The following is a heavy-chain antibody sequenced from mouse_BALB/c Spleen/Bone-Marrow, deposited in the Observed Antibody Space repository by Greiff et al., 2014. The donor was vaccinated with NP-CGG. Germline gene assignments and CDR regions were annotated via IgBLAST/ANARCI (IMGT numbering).Heavy chain of an antibody. J-gene: IGHJ4*01. Sequence: QVQLKQSAAELARPGASVKMSCKTSGYTFTYYTMHWVKQRPGQGLEWIGYINPSSGYTDYNQKFKDKTTLTTDKSSSTAYLQLSSLTSEDSAVYYCVRENYDYDGGAMDYWGQGTSVTVSS. CDR1: GYTFTYYT. CDR3: VRENYDYDGGAMDY. CDR2: INPSSGYT. D-gene: IGHD2-4*01. V-gene: IGHV1-4*02.